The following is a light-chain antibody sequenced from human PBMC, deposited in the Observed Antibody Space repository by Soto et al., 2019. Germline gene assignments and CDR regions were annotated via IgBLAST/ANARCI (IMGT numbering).Light chain of an antibody. V-gene: IGKV3-20*01. CDR2: GAS. Sequence: EIVLTQSPSTLSLSPGERATLSCRASQSVSSSYLAWYQQKPGQAPRLLIYGASSRATGIPDRFSGSGSGTDFTLTISRLEPEDFAVYYCQQYGSSPPITFGKGTRLEIK. CDR1: QSVSSSY. CDR3: QQYGSSPPIT. J-gene: IGKJ5*01.